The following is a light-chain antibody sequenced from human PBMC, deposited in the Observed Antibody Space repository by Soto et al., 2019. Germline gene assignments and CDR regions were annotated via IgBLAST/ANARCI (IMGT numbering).Light chain of an antibody. CDR1: SSDVGGYNY. CDR2: EVS. Sequence: QSALTQPPSASGSPGQSVTISCTGTSSDVGGYNYVSWYQQHPGKAPKLMIYEVSKRPSGVPDRFSGSKSGNTASLTVSGLQAEDEADYYCRSYAGSNNLYVVFGGGTKLTV. CDR3: RSYAGSNNLYVV. V-gene: IGLV2-8*01. J-gene: IGLJ2*01.